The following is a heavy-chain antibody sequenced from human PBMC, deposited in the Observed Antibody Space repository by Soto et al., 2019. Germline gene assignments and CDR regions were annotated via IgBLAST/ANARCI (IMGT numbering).Heavy chain of an antibody. J-gene: IGHJ6*02. CDR2: INHSGST. CDR1: GGSFSGYY. V-gene: IGHV4-34*01. D-gene: IGHD3-10*01. CDR3: ARGRYRVRGVWYYYYGMDV. Sequence: PSETLSLTCAVYGGSFSGYYWSWIRQPPGKGLEWIGEINHSGSTNYNPSLKSRVTISVDTSKNQFSLKLSSVTAADTAVYYCARGRYRVRGVWYYYYGMDVWGQGTTVTVSS.